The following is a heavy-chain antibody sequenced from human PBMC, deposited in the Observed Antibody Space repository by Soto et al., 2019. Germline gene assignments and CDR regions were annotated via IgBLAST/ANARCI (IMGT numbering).Heavy chain of an antibody. CDR1: SGSVSLGEYY. CDR3: ARDYGDPYEAFFDS. CDR2: VFYNGKT. D-gene: IGHD4-17*01. Sequence: QVHLQESGPGLVKPSETLSLTCSVSSGSVSLGEYYWSWNRQPPGKGLEGLRYVFYNGKTKYHPSVESRVTISSDTAEDQFSLTLRSVTASDTAAYYCARDYGDPYEAFFDSWGQGILVTVAS. V-gene: IGHV4-61*08. J-gene: IGHJ4*02.